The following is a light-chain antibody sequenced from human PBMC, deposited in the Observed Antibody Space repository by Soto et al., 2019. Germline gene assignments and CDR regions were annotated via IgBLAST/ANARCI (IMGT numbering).Light chain of an antibody. V-gene: IGLV2-11*01. Sequence: QSVLTQPRSVSGSPGQSVTISCTGTSSDVGAYNYVSWYQQHPGKAPKIMIYDVNKWPSGVPDRFSGSKSGSTASLTISGLQAEDEADYYCCSYAGGYTWVFGGGTKVTVL. J-gene: IGLJ3*02. CDR3: CSYAGGYTWV. CDR2: DVN. CDR1: SSDVGAYNY.